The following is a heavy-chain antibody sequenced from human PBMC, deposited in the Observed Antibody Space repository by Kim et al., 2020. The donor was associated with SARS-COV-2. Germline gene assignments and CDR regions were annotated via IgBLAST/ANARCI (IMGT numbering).Heavy chain of an antibody. CDR2: ART. CDR3: ARDRQPYY. Sequence: ARTHHTPSLKSRVIISIDTSKNQFFLQLSSVTAADAAVYYCARDRQPYYWGQGTLVTVSS. V-gene: IGHV4-34*01. J-gene: IGHJ4*02. D-gene: IGHD1-1*01.